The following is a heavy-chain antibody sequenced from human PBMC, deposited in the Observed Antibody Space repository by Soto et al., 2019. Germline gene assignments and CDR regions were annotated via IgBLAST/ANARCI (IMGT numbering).Heavy chain of an antibody. CDR2: MNPKSGNP. D-gene: IGHD2-8*01. CDR1: GDTFTTFN. Sequence: ASVRVSCKVSGDTFTTFNSNWVRQAPGQGLEGMGGMNPKSGNPGYAQKCQDRLTLTRDTSTPTAYMELRRLTSDDTAVYFCVRYGVAAAYCGQGTQVTLSA. J-gene: IGHJ4*02. CDR3: VRYGVAAAY. V-gene: IGHV1-8*02.